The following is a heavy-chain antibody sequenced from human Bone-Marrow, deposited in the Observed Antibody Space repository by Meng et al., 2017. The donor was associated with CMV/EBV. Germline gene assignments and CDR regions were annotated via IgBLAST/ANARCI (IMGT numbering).Heavy chain of an antibody. CDR2: INPSGGST. CDR3: ARDPEGSGYSNRFDP. Sequence: ASVKVSCKASGYTFTSYGISWVRQAPGQGLEWMGIINPSGGSTSYAQKFQGRVTMTRDTSTSTVYMELSSLRSEDTAVYYCARDPEGSGYSNRFDPWGQGTLVTVSS. V-gene: IGHV1-46*01. CDR1: GYTFTSYG. J-gene: IGHJ5*02. D-gene: IGHD3-22*01.